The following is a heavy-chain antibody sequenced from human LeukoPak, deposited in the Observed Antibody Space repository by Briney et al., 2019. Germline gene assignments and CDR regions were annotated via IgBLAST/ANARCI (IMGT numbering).Heavy chain of an antibody. CDR3: ARGGSYLLTNAFDI. Sequence: SETLSLTCTVSGGSISSNNYYWGWIRQPPGKGLEWIGSLYYSGSAYYNPSLKSRVTISVDASKNQFSLKLSSVTAADTAVYYCARGGSYLLTNAFDIWGQGTMVTVSS. V-gene: IGHV4-39*07. CDR1: GGSISSNNYY. CDR2: LYYSGSA. D-gene: IGHD1-26*01. J-gene: IGHJ3*02.